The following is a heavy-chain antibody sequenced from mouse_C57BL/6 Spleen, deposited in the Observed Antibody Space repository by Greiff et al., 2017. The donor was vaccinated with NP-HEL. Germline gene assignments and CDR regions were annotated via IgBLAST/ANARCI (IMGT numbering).Heavy chain of an antibody. CDR1: GYTFTSHW. CDR2: IYPGSGST. J-gene: IGHJ3*01. Sequence: QVQPQQPGAELVKPGASVKMSRKASGYTFTSHWITWVKQRPGQGLEWIGDIYPGSGSTNYNEKFKSKATLTVDTSSSTAYMQLSSLTSEDSAVYYCARSEQAKWFAYWGQGTLVTVSA. V-gene: IGHV1-55*01. CDR3: ARSEQAKWFAY. D-gene: IGHD3-2*02.